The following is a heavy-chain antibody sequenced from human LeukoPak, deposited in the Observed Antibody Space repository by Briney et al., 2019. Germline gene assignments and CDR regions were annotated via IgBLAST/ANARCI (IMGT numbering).Heavy chain of an antibody. CDR1: GFTLSSYG. V-gene: IGHV3-30*02. D-gene: IGHD2-2*01. Sequence: GGSLRLSCAASGFTLSSYGMHWVRQAPGKGLEWVAVIWYDGSNKYYADSVKGRFSISRDNSKNTLYLQMNSLRAEDTAVYYCAKGHQTRWFDPWGQGTLVTVSS. CDR2: IWYDGSNK. CDR3: AKGHQTRWFDP. J-gene: IGHJ5*02.